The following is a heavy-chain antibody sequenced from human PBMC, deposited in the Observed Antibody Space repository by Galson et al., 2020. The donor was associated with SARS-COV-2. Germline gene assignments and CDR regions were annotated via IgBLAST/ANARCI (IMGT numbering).Heavy chain of an antibody. CDR2: IIPILGIA. V-gene: IGHV1-69*04. CDR3: ARDGGDDVDTAMVTGMGYYYYYYMDV. Sequence: SVKVSCKASGGTFSSYAISWVRQAPGQGLEWMGRIIPILGIANYAQKFQGRVTITADKSTSTAYMELSSLRSEDTAVYYCARDGGDDVDTAMVTGMGYYYYYYMDVWGKGTTVTVSS. D-gene: IGHD5-18*01. J-gene: IGHJ6*03. CDR1: GGTFSSYA.